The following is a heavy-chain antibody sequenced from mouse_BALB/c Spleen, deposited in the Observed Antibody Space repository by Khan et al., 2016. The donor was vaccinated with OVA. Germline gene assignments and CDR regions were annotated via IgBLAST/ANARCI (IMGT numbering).Heavy chain of an antibody. V-gene: IGHV9-3-1*01. J-gene: IGHJ1*01. CDR2: INTYTGEP. CDR1: GYTFTNYG. Sequence: QIQLVQSGPELKKPGETVKISCKASGYTFTNYGMNWVKQAPGKGLKWMGWINTYTGEPTYADDFKGRFAFSLETSASTAYFQINNLKNEDTATYFCARNGNYWYFDVWGAGTTVTVSS. D-gene: IGHD2-1*01. CDR3: ARNGNYWYFDV.